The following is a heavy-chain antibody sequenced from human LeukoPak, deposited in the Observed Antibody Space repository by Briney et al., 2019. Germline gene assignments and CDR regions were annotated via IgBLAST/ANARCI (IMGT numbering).Heavy chain of an antibody. CDR1: AYTFTNYD. Sequence: GASVKVSCKASAYTFTNYDITWVRQAPGQGLEWMGWISSYNGTTNFNQKLQGRVTMTTDTSKSPAYMELKSPRSDDTAVYYCARGESGSYGVDYWGQGTLVTVSS. D-gene: IGHD1-26*01. CDR2: ISSYNGTT. J-gene: IGHJ4*02. V-gene: IGHV1-18*01. CDR3: ARGESGSYGVDY.